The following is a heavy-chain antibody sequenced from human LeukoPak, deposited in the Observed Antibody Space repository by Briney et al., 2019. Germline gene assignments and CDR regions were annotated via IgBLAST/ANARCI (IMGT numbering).Heavy chain of an antibody. CDR2: IWYDGSNK. V-gene: IGHV3-33*01. CDR3: AREGYSYGSSGPRPHGMDV. CDR1: GFTFSSYG. J-gene: IGHJ6*04. D-gene: IGHD5-18*01. Sequence: GGSLRLSCAASGFTFSSYGMHWVRQAPGKGLEWVAVIWYDGSNKYYADSVKGRFTISRDNSKNTLYLQMNSLRAEDTAVYYCAREGYSYGSSGPRPHGMDVWGKGTTVTVSS.